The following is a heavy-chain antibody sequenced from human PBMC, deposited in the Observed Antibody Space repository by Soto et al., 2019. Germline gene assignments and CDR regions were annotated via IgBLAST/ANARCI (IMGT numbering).Heavy chain of an antibody. CDR2: IYHSGST. CDR1: GGSISSSNW. Sequence: ASETLSLTCAVSGGSISSSNWWSWVRQPPGKGLEWIGEIYHSGSTNYNPSLKSRVTISVDKSKNQFSLKLSSVTAADTAVYYCARGAIQPPRGYYYGMVVWGQGTTVTVSS. D-gene: IGHD5-18*01. CDR3: ARGAIQPPRGYYYGMVV. V-gene: IGHV4-4*02. J-gene: IGHJ6*02.